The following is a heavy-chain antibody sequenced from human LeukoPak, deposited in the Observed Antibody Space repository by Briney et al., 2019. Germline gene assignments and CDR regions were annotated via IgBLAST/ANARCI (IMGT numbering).Heavy chain of an antibody. J-gene: IGHJ3*02. CDR2: INHSGST. CDR3: ARYSGSYPHDAFDI. V-gene: IGHV4-34*01. D-gene: IGHD1-26*01. Sequence: PSETLSLTCAVYGRSFSGYYWSWICQPPGKGLEWIGEINHSGSTNYNPSLKSRVTISVDTSKNQFSLKLSSVTAADTAVYYCARYSGSYPHDAFDIWGQGTMVTVSS. CDR1: GRSFSGYY.